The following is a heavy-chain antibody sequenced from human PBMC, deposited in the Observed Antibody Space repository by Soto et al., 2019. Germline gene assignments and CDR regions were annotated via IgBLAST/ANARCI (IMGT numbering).Heavy chain of an antibody. D-gene: IGHD6-6*01. J-gene: IGHJ4*02. CDR1: GGSFSGYY. V-gene: IGHV4-34*01. CDR3: ARGGSIAALRWHDY. Sequence: PSETLSLTCAVYGGSFSGYYWSWIRQPPGKGLEWIGEINHSGSTNCNPSLKSRVTISVDTSKNQFSLKLSSVTAADTAVYYCARGGSIAALRWHDYWGQGTLVTVSS. CDR2: INHSGST.